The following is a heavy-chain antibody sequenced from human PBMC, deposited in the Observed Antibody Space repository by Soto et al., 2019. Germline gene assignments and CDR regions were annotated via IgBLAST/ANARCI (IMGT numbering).Heavy chain of an antibody. J-gene: IGHJ4*02. V-gene: IGHV1-18*01. Sequence: GASVKVSCKASGYTFTSYGMTWVRQAPGQGLEWMGWITAYNGNTNYAQKLQGRIRMTTDTSTTTAYMELRSLTSDDTAVYYCARGGVGATALYFDSWGQGTLVTVSS. CDR1: GYTFTSYG. CDR2: ITAYNGNT. CDR3: ARGGVGATALYFDS. D-gene: IGHD1-26*01.